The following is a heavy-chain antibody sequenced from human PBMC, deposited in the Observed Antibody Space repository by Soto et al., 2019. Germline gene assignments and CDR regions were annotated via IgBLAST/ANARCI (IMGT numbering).Heavy chain of an antibody. J-gene: IGHJ4*02. CDR1: GYTFTYRY. V-gene: IGHV1-45*02. D-gene: IGHD2-2*01. CDR3: ASSSSLLGYCSSTGCSRGFDY. CDR2: ITPFNGNT. Sequence: QMQLVQSGAEVKKTGSSVKVSCKASGYTFTYRYLHWVRQAPGQALEWMGWITPFNGNTNYAQKFQDRVTITRDRSMSTAYMELSSLRSEDTAMYYCASSSSLLGYCSSTGCSRGFDYWGQGTLVTVSS.